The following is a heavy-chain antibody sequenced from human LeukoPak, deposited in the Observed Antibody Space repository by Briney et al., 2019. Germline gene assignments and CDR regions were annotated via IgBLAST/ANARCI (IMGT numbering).Heavy chain of an antibody. Sequence: PSETLSLTCTVSGGSISSSSYYWGWIRQPPGKGLEWIGSIYYSGSTYYNPSLKSRVTISVDTSKNQFSLKLSSVTAADTAVYYCARGGAYDSSGYPRWFDPWGQGTLVTVSS. CDR1: GGSISSSSYY. CDR3: ARGGAYDSSGYPRWFDP. J-gene: IGHJ5*02. CDR2: IYYSGST. D-gene: IGHD3-22*01. V-gene: IGHV4-39*07.